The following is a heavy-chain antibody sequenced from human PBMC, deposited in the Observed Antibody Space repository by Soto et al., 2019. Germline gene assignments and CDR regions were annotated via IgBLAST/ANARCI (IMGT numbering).Heavy chain of an antibody. Sequence: EVQLVESGGGLVQPGGSLTLSCAASGFTFSSNWMNWVRQAPGKGLAWVANIKQDGSEKYYVDSVKGRFTISRDNAKNSLLLQMNSLSVEDTAVYYGARDLGYCSGGTCYSVLDYWGQGALVTVSS. CDR2: IKQDGSEK. J-gene: IGHJ4*02. D-gene: IGHD2-15*01. CDR1: GFTFSSNW. CDR3: ARDLGYCSGGTCYSVLDY. V-gene: IGHV3-7*03.